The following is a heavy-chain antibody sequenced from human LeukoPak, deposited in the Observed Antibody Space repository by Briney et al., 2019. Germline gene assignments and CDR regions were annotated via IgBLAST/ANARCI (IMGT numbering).Heavy chain of an antibody. Sequence: GGSLRLSCKASGFTFSSYAMSWVRQAPGQGLEWISAITGSGGSTYYADSVKGRFTISRDNSKNTLYLQMSSLRAEDTAVYYCANPAGSGGRSADAFDIWGQGTMVTVSS. J-gene: IGHJ3*02. CDR1: GFTFSSYA. V-gene: IGHV3-23*01. CDR3: ANPAGSGGRSADAFDI. CDR2: ITGSGGST. D-gene: IGHD2-15*01.